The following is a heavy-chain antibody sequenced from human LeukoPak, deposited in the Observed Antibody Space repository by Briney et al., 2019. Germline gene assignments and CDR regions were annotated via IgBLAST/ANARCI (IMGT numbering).Heavy chain of an antibody. Sequence: GGSLRLSCAASGFPFSNYGMNWVRQAPGKGLEWVSGITGNGATTYYADSVKGRFTISRDNSRNTVYLQMNSLRAEDTAVYYCANDLGWIQLNLGRGQGTMVTVSS. D-gene: IGHD5-18*01. CDR1: GFPFSNYG. CDR2: ITGNGATT. J-gene: IGHJ4*02. V-gene: IGHV3-23*01. CDR3: ANDLGWIQLNLG.